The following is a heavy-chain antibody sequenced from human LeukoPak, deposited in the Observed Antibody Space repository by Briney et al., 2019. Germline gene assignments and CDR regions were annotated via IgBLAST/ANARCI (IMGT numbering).Heavy chain of an antibody. CDR3: ARGGDPGVTEEYNWFDP. J-gene: IGHJ5*02. D-gene: IGHD7-27*01. V-gene: IGHV4-59*01. CDR1: GGSISSYY. Sequence: SETLSLTCTVSGGSISSYYWSRIRQPPGKGLEWIGYIYYSGSTNYNPSLKSRVTISVDTSKNQFSLKLSSVTAADTAVYYCARGGDPGVTEEYNWFDPWGQGTLVTVSS. CDR2: IYYSGST.